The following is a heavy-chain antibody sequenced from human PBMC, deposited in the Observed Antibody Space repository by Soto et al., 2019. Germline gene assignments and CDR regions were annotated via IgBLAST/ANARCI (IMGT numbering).Heavy chain of an antibody. CDR2: ISSSSYI. CDR1: GFTFSSYS. CDR3: ARVLGYSSSRFASDI. D-gene: IGHD6-13*01. Sequence: GGSLRLSCAASGFTFSSYSMNWVRQAPGKGLEWVSSISSSSYIYYVDSVKGRFTISRDNAKNSLYLQMNSLRVEDTAVYYCARVLGYSSSRFASDIWGQGTMVTVSS. J-gene: IGHJ3*02. V-gene: IGHV3-21*01.